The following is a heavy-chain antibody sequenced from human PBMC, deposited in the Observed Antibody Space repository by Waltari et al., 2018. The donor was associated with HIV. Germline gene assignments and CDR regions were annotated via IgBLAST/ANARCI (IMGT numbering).Heavy chain of an antibody. CDR1: GFTFTNSG. J-gene: IGHJ3*02. V-gene: IGHV3-30*18. D-gene: IGHD1-1*01. Sequence: QVQLVESGGGVVQTGRSLKLSCAASGFTFTNSGMHWVRQAPGKGLVWVAFISYDVKPKHAGDSMKGRFTISRDNSNKTLYLQMNSLRPEDTAVYYCAKVATDWNELDPFDIWGQGTVVTVSS. CDR2: ISYDVKPK. CDR3: AKVATDWNELDPFDI.